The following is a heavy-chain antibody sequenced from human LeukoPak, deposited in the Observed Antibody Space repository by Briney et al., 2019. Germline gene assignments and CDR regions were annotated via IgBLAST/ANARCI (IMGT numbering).Heavy chain of an antibody. Sequence: KPSETLSLTCAVSGYSISSGYYWGWIRQPPGKGLEWIGSIYHSGSTYYNPSLKSRVTISVDTSKNQFSLKLSSVTAADTAVYYCAGSPDCSSTSCYRGIYYFDYWGQGTLVTVSS. D-gene: IGHD2-2*02. CDR3: AGSPDCSSTSCYRGIYYFDY. CDR2: IYHSGST. CDR1: GYSISSGYY. V-gene: IGHV4-38-2*01. J-gene: IGHJ4*02.